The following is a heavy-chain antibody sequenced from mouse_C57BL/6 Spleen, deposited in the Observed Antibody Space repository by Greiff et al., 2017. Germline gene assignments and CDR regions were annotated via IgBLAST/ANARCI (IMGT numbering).Heavy chain of an antibody. Sequence: QVQLQQSGPELVKPGASVKISCKASGYAFRSSWMNWVKQRPGKGLEWIGRIYPGDGDTNYNGKFKGKATLTADKSSSTAYMQLSSLTSEDSAVYFCARVSSGYVDAMDYWGQGTSVTVSS. D-gene: IGHD3-2*02. CDR3: ARVSSGYVDAMDY. CDR1: GYAFRSSW. V-gene: IGHV1-82*01. CDR2: IYPGDGDT. J-gene: IGHJ4*01.